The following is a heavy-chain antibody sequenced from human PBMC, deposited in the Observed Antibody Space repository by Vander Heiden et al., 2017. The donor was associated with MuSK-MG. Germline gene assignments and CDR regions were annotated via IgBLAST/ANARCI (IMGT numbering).Heavy chain of an antibody. V-gene: IGHV3-48*04. CDR3: ARDRMNLAAAGYADY. Sequence: EVQLVESGGGLVQPGGSLRLSCAASGFTFSSYSMNWVRQAPGKGLEWFSYISSSSSTIYYAASVKGRFTISRDNAKNSLYLQMNSLRAEDTAVYYCARDRMNLAAAGYADYWGQGTLVTVSS. J-gene: IGHJ4*02. CDR2: ISSSSSTI. CDR1: GFTFSSYS. D-gene: IGHD6-13*01.